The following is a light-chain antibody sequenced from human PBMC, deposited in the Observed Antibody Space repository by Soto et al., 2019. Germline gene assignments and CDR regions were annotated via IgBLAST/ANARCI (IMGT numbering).Light chain of an antibody. J-gene: IGKJ5*01. V-gene: IGKV1-9*01. CDR2: TAS. CDR1: QGIGSS. Sequence: DIQLTQSPSLLSASVGDRVTITCRASQGIGSSLAWYHQKAGKAPKLLIHTASTLQSGVPSRFSGSGSGTEFTPTITSLQPEDFATYYCQQRNSYPITFGQGTRLEIK. CDR3: QQRNSYPIT.